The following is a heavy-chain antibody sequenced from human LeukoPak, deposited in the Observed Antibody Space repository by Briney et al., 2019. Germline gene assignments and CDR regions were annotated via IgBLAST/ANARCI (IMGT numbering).Heavy chain of an antibody. V-gene: IGHV3-30*02. D-gene: IGHD3-10*01. CDR3: ARDYGSGSYSLDY. J-gene: IGHJ4*02. CDR2: IPYGGSDK. CDR1: GFTFSTYN. Sequence: GGSLRLSCAASGFTFSTYNFHWVRQAPGKGLEWVVFIPYGGSDKYYADSVKGRFTISRDNSKNTLFLQMNSLKTEDTAVYYCARDYGSGSYSLDYWGQGTLVTVSS.